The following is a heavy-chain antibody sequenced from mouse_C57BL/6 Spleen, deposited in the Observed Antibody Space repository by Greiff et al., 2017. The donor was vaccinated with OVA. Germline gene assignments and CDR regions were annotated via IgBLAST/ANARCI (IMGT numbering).Heavy chain of an antibody. D-gene: IGHD2-3*01. J-gene: IGHJ3*01. Sequence: EVQVVESGPELVKPGASVKIPCKASGYTFTDYNMDWVKQSHGKSLEWIGDINPNNGGTIYNQKFKGKATLTVDKSSSTAYMELRSLTSEDTAVYYCARSYDGFAYWGQGTLVTVSA. CDR2: INPNNGGT. CDR3: ARSYDGFAY. V-gene: IGHV1-18*01. CDR1: GYTFTDYN.